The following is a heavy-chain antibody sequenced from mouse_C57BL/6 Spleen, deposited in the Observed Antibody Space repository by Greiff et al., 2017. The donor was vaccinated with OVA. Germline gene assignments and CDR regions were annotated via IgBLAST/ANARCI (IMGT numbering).Heavy chain of an antibody. CDR1: GFTFSSYA. V-gene: IGHV5-4*03. CDR3: ARHGSSPRYFDY. Sequence: EVKLMESGGGLVKPGGSLKLSCAASGFTFSSYAMSWVRQTPEKRLEWVATISDGGSYTYYPDNVKGRFTISRDNAKNNLYLQMSHLKSEDTAMYYCARHGSSPRYFDYWGQGTTLTVSS. J-gene: IGHJ2*01. D-gene: IGHD1-1*01. CDR2: ISDGGSYT.